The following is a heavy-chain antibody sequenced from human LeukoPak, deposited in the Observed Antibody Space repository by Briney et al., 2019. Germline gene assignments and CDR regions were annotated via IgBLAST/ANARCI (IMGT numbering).Heavy chain of an antibody. Sequence: PGGSLRLSCAASGFTFSSYWMSWVRQAPGKGLEWVANIKQDGSEKYYVDSVKGRFTISRDNAKNSLYLQMNSLRAEDTAVYYCARQVELLGYYYMDVWGKGTTVTVSS. J-gene: IGHJ6*03. CDR2: IKQDGSEK. D-gene: IGHD1-26*01. CDR3: ARQVELLGYYYMDV. V-gene: IGHV3-7*01. CDR1: GFTFSSYW.